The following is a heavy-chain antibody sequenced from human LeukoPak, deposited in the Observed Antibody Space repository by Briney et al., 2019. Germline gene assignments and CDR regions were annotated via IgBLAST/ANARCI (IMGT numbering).Heavy chain of an antibody. J-gene: IGHJ4*02. V-gene: IGHV1-18*01. CDR3: ARAGRLGAARFDY. CDR2: ISDYNGNT. Sequence: ASVKLSCKASGYTCTSYGINWGRKAHGQGLEWMGWISDYNGNTNYAQKLQGRVTMTTDTSTSTAYMQLRSLRSDDAAVYYCARAGRLGAARFDYWGQGTLVTVSS. CDR1: GYTCTSYG. D-gene: IGHD6-6*01.